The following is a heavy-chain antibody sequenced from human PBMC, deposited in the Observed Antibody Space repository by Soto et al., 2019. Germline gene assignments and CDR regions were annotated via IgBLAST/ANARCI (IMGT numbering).Heavy chain of an antibody. CDR3: ARPVASCAYNYGPLGCAFDI. V-gene: IGHV1-3*01. J-gene: IGHJ3*02. CDR1: GYTFYSYA. D-gene: IGHD5-18*01. CDR2: ISAGNGNT. Sequence: ASVKVSCKTSGYTFYSYAMNWVRQAPGQRLEWMGWISAGNGNTVYSQKFQARVTITRDTSASTAYMELSSLRSEDTAVYYCARPVASCAYNYGPLGCAFDISGQGTLVTVSS.